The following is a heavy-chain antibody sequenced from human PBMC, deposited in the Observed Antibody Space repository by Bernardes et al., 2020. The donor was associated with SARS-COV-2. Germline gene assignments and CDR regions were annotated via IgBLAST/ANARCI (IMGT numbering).Heavy chain of an antibody. CDR2: INGDGSTT. V-gene: IGHV3-74*01. CDR1: GFTFSSYW. Sequence: GGSLRLSCAASGFTFSSYWMHWVRQAPGKGLVWVSRINGDGSTTTYADSVKGRFTISRDNAKNTLYLQVNSLRAEDTAVYYCVRGPSDGHGRFEYWGQGTLGTVSS. CDR3: VRGPSDGHGRFEY. J-gene: IGHJ4*02.